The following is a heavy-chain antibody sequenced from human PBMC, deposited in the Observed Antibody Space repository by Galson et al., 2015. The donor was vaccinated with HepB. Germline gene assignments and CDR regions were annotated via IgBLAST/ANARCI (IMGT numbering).Heavy chain of an antibody. Sequence: SLRLSCAAFGFTFNKYRMTWVRQAPGKGLEWVANIKEDGNEIHYVDSVKGRFTISRDNAKDALYLQMNSLRVDDTALYYCVKSPLPLHGNLYYFDFWGQGTLVTVSS. CDR3: VKSPLPLHGNLYYFDF. V-gene: IGHV3-7*03. CDR2: IKEDGNEI. CDR1: GFTFNKYR. J-gene: IGHJ4*02. D-gene: IGHD2/OR15-2a*01.